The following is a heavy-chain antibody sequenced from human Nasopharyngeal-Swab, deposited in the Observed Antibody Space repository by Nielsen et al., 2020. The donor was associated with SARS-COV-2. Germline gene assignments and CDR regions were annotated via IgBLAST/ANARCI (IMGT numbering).Heavy chain of an antibody. CDR2: VSGDGSGT. J-gene: IGHJ4*02. CDR1: GFTFSRYW. Sequence: GGSLRLSCAVSGFTFSRYWMHWVRQAPGKGLVWVSRVSGDGSGTGHADSVKGRFTISRDNAKSMLYLQMNSLRAEDTAVYYCAVGQHAGAFDYWGQGTLVTVSS. CDR3: AVGQHAGAFDY. V-gene: IGHV3-74*01. D-gene: IGHD1-26*01.